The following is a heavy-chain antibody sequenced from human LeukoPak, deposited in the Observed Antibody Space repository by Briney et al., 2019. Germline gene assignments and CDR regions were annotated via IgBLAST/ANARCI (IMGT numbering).Heavy chain of an antibody. D-gene: IGHD1-26*01. CDR2: VRHDGTEK. V-gene: IGHV3-30*02. CDR1: GFTFSNYG. CDR3: ARLMIGQAGVGATHFDY. Sequence: GGSLRLSCVASGFTFSNYGMHWVRQAPGKGLEWLTFVRHDGTEKYYADSVKGRFTISRDNSRNTLYLQVDSLGLEDTAVYYCARLMIGQAGVGATHFDYWGPGTLVSVSS. J-gene: IGHJ4*02.